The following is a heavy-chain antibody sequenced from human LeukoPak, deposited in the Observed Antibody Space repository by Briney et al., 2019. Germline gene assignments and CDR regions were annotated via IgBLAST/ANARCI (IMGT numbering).Heavy chain of an antibody. CDR3: ARESRILWWP. Sequence: PSETPSLTPVLPGYSISSGYYWGWIRQPPGKGLEWIGSIYHSGSTYYNPSLNSRVTISVYTSKNQFSLKLSSVTAADTAVYYCARESRILWWPWGQGTLVTVSS. J-gene: IGHJ5*02. D-gene: IGHD2-21*01. CDR1: GYSISSGYY. CDR2: IYHSGST. V-gene: IGHV4-38-2*02.